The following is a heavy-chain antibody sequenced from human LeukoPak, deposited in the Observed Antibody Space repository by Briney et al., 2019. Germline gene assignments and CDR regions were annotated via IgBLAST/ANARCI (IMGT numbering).Heavy chain of an antibody. V-gene: IGHV3-23*01. Sequence: PGGSLRLSYAASGFTFSSYAISWVRQAPGKGLEWVSAISGSGGSTYYADSVKHRFNISRDNSKNTLYLQMNSLRAEDTAVYYCAKILRELPTEFDYWGQGTLVTVSS. CDR1: GFTFSSYA. J-gene: IGHJ4*02. CDR3: AKILRELPTEFDY. D-gene: IGHD1-26*01. CDR2: ISGSGGST.